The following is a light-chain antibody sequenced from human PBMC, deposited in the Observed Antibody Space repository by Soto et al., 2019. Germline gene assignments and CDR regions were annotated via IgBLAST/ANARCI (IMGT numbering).Light chain of an antibody. Sequence: EIVLTQSPATLSLSPGERATLSCRASPSVSSSLAWYQQKPGQAPRLLIYDASNTATGIPARFSGSGSGTDFTLTISSLEPEDFAVYYCQQRSNWPRTFGQGTKVEIK. J-gene: IGKJ1*01. CDR2: DAS. CDR3: QQRSNWPRT. V-gene: IGKV3-11*01. CDR1: PSVSSS.